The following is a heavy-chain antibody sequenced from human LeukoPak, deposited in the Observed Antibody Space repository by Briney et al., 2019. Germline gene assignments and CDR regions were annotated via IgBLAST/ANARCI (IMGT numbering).Heavy chain of an antibody. J-gene: IGHJ2*01. CDR3: ARGVTLYYYFDL. CDR1: GGSLSGYY. CDR2: MHYTGAT. D-gene: IGHD4-23*01. V-gene: IGHV4-34*01. Sequence: PLETLSLTCAVYGGSLSGYYWSWFRQPPGKGLEWIGEMHYTGATNYSPSLKSRVTISAGTSKNQFSLKVNSVTAADTAVYYCARGVTLYYYFDLWGRGTLVTVSS.